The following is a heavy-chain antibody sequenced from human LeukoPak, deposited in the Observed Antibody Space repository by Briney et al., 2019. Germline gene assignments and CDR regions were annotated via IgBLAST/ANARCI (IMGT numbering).Heavy chain of an antibody. Sequence: SETLSLTCTVSGVSVNSGSYYWSWIRQPPGKGLEWIGYIYYSGSTNYNPSLKSRVTISVDTSKNQFSLKLSSVTAADTAVYYCARHDYDFWSGYPNWFDPWGQGTLVTVSS. CDR1: GVSVNSGSYY. J-gene: IGHJ5*02. CDR3: ARHDYDFWSGYPNWFDP. CDR2: IYYSGST. V-gene: IGHV4-61*01. D-gene: IGHD3-3*01.